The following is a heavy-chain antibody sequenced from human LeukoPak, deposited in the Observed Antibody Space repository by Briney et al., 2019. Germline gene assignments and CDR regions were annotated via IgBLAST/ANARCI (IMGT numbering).Heavy chain of an antibody. CDR2: IWYDGSNK. CDR3: AKWGDYDVLTGYYVSDY. J-gene: IGHJ4*02. CDR1: GFTFSSYG. Sequence: GGSLRLSCAASGFTFSSYGMHWVRQAPGKGLEWVAVIWYDGSNKYYADSVKGRFTISRDNSKNTLYLQMNSPRAEDTAVYYCAKWGDYDVLTGYYVSDYWGQGTLVTVSS. V-gene: IGHV3-33*06. D-gene: IGHD3-9*01.